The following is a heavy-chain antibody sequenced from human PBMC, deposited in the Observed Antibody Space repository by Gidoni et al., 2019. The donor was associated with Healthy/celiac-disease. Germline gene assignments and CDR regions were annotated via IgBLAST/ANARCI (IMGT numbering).Heavy chain of an antibody. J-gene: IGHJ4*02. V-gene: IGHV3-33*01. CDR3: ARDFNSQQWLVH. CDR1: GFTFSSYG. D-gene: IGHD6-19*01. CDR2: IWYDGSNK. Sequence: QVQLVESGGGVVQPGRSLRLSCAASGFTFSSYGMHWVRQAPGKGLEWVAVIWYDGSNKYYADSVKGRFTISRDNSKNTLYLQMNSLRAEDTAVYYCARDFNSQQWLVHWGQGTLVTVSS.